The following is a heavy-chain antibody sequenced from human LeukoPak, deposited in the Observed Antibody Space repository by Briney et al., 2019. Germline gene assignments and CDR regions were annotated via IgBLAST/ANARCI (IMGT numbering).Heavy chain of an antibody. V-gene: IGHV3-30*02. CDR2: IRYDGSNK. Sequence: GGSLRLSCAASGFTFSNYGMHWVRQAPGKGLEWVAFIRYDGSNKYSADSVKGRFTISRDNSKNTLYLQMNSLRAEDTAVYYCAKEDWDGSGSCLNYWGQGTLVTVSS. J-gene: IGHJ4*02. CDR3: AKEDWDGSGSCLNY. D-gene: IGHD3-10*01. CDR1: GFTFSNYG.